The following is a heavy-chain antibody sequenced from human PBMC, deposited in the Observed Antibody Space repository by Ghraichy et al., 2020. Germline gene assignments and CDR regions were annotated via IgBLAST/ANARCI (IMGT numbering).Heavy chain of an antibody. J-gene: IGHJ3*02. D-gene: IGHD3-16*01. CDR2: IKQDGSEK. V-gene: IGHV3-7*01. Sequence: GESLNISCAASGFTFSSYWMSWVRQAPGKGLEWVANIKQDGSEKYYVDSVKGRFTISRDNAKNSLYLQMNSLRAEDTAVYYCARVRFDYVWGSYPNDAFDIWGQGTMVTVSS. CDR3: ARVRFDYVWGSYPNDAFDI. CDR1: GFTFSSYW.